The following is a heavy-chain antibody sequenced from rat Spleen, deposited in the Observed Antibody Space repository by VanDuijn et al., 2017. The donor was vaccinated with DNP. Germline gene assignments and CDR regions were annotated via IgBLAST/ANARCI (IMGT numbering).Heavy chain of an antibody. V-gene: IGHV3-3*01. J-gene: IGHJ2*01. D-gene: IGHD1-9*01. CDR3: ARSTDCGCNWDY. CDR2: INNAGTT. CDR1: GDSDTSDYR. Sequence: EVQLQESGPGLVKPSQSLSLTCSVTGDSDTSDYRWNWIRKFPGDKLEWMGYINNAGTTKYNPSLKSRISITRDTSKNQFFLQVNSITSEDTATYYCARSTDCGCNWDYWGQGVMVTVSS.